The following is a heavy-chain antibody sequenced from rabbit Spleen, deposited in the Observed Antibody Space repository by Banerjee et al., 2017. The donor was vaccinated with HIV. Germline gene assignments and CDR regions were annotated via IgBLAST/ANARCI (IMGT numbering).Heavy chain of an antibody. Sequence: QSLEESGGDLVKPGASLTLTCTASGVSFSSSSYMCWVRQAPGKGLEWIACINIVTGKSVYASWAKGRFMMSRTSSTTVTLQMTSLTAADTATYFCARDTGSSFSSDGMDLWGPGTLVTVS. V-gene: IGHV1S40*01. J-gene: IGHJ6*01. D-gene: IGHD8-1*01. CDR2: INIVTGKS. CDR3: ARDTGSSFSSDGMDL. CDR1: GVSFSSSSY.